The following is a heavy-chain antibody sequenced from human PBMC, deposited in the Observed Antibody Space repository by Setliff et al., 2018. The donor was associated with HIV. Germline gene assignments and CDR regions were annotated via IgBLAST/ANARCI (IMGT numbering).Heavy chain of an antibody. J-gene: IGHJ4*02. V-gene: IGHV1-3*01. CDR2: INAGNGNT. CDR3: ASSTVTVFGVVPYYFDY. Sequence: ASVKVSCKASGYTFTIYAMHWVRQAPGQRLEWMGWINAGNGNTKYSQKFQGRVTITRDTSASTAYMELSSLRSEDTAVYYCASSTVTVFGVVPYYFDYWGQGTLVTVSS. CDR1: GYTFTIYA. D-gene: IGHD3-3*01.